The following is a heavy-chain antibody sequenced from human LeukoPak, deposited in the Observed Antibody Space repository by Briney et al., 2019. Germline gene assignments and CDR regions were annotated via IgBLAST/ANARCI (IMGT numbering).Heavy chain of an antibody. J-gene: IGHJ4*02. CDR3: ARSGKRYCSSTNCYVYYFDY. D-gene: IGHD2-2*01. Sequence: PSQTLSLTCAVSGGSISSGGYSWSWIRQPPGKGLEWIGYIYHSGSTYYNPSLKSRVTISVDRSKNQFSLKLSSVTAADTAVYYCARSGKRYCSSTNCYVYYFDYWGQGTLVTVSS. CDR1: GGSISSGGYS. CDR2: IYHSGST. V-gene: IGHV4-30-2*01.